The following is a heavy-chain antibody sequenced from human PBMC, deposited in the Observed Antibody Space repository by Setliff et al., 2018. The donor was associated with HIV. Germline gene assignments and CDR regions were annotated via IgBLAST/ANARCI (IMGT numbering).Heavy chain of an antibody. V-gene: IGHV1-69*06. Sequence: SVKVSCKASGGTFKSSGFSWVRQAPGQGLEWMGRIMPIFGTANYAQKFQGRVTITADKSTSTAYIELSSLKSEDTAIYYCTRDSGSGSREGVFDYWGQGTLVTVSS. CDR3: TRDSGSGSREGVFDY. D-gene: IGHD3-10*01. J-gene: IGHJ4*02. CDR2: IMPIFGTA. CDR1: GGTFKSSG.